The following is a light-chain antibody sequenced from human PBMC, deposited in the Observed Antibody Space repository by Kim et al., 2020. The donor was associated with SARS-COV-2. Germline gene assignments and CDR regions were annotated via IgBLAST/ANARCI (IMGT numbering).Light chain of an antibody. CDR3: QQYGSSPPT. J-gene: IGKJ1*01. Sequence: SPGERATPSCMASQSVSSIYFAWYQHKPGHAPRLLMSGASTRATVIPDRFSGSGSGTDFTLTISRLEPEDFAVYYCQQYGSSPPTFGHGTKVDIK. CDR2: GAS. V-gene: IGKV3-20*01. CDR1: QSVSSIY.